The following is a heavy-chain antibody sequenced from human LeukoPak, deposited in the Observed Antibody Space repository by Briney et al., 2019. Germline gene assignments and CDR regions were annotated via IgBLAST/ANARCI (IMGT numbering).Heavy chain of an antibody. Sequence: SETLSLTCTVTGGSFISYYWTWVRQSPGKGLEWIGYMSYSGSTNYNPSLKSRVTISGDTSKSQFPLKLTSVTAADTAVYYCARYYGSYNLFDPWGQGTLVTVSS. CDR1: GGSFISYY. CDR3: ARYYGSYNLFDP. CDR2: MSYSGST. J-gene: IGHJ5*02. D-gene: IGHD3-10*01. V-gene: IGHV4-59*01.